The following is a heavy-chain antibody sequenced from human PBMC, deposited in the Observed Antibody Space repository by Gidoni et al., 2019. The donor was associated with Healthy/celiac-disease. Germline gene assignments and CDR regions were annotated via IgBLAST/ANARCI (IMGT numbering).Heavy chain of an antibody. V-gene: IGHV4-34*01. J-gene: IGHJ3*02. Sequence: QVQLQQWGAGLLQPSETLSLTCSVYGRSSGAYYCSWIRQPPGRGLEWIGEINHSGSTNYNPSLKSRVTISVDTSKNQFSLKLSSVTAADTAVYYCAREGKAAAGTVAFDIWGQGTMVTVSS. D-gene: IGHD6-13*01. CDR3: AREGKAAAGTVAFDI. CDR1: GRSSGAYY. CDR2: INHSGST.